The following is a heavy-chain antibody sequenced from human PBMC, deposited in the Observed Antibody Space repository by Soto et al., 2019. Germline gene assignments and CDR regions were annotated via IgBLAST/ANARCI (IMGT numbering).Heavy chain of an antibody. J-gene: IGHJ6*02. CDR3: ARDYYDSSGYYYEGNYYYGMDV. Sequence: QVQLVESGGGVVQPGRSLRLSCAASGFTFSSYGMHWVRQAPGKGLEWVAVIWYDGSNKYYADSVKGRFTISRDNSKNTRYLQMNSLRADDTAVYYCARDYYDSSGYYYEGNYYYGMDVWGQGTTVTVSS. D-gene: IGHD3-22*01. CDR1: GFTFSSYG. V-gene: IGHV3-33*01. CDR2: IWYDGSNK.